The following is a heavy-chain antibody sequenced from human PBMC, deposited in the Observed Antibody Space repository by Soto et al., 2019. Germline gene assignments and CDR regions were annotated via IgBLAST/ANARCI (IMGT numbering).Heavy chain of an antibody. CDR1: GGTFSSYT. CDR3: ARDRGGGDTYWYFDL. D-gene: IGHD2-21*01. J-gene: IGHJ2*01. Sequence: GASVKVSCKASGGTFSSYTISWVRQAPGQGLEWMGRIIPILGIANYAQKFQGRVTITADKSTSTAYMELSSLRSEDTAVYYCARDRGGGDTYWYFDLWARRTLVTVSS. V-gene: IGHV1-69*04. CDR2: IIPILGIA.